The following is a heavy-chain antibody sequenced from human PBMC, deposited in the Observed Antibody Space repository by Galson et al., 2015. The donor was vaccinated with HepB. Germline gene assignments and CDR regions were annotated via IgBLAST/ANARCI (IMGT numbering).Heavy chain of an antibody. J-gene: IGHJ4*02. Sequence: ETLSLTCTVSGGSVSSGSYYWSWIRQPPGKGLEWIGYIYYSGSTNYNPSLKSRVTISVDTSKNQFSLKLSSVTAADTAVYYCARHLAVNLILPGYFDYWAREPWSPSPQ. CDR1: GGSVSSGSYY. CDR2: IYYSGST. CDR3: ARHLAVNLILPGYFDY. V-gene: IGHV4-61*01. D-gene: IGHD2-15*01.